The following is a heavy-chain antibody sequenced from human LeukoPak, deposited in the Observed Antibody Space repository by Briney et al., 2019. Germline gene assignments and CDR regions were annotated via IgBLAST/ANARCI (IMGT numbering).Heavy chain of an antibody. CDR2: ISALNGNT. V-gene: IGHV1-18*01. J-gene: IGHJ4*02. CDR3: ARVYGGRDNAQHIGDY. D-gene: IGHD2-21*01. Sequence: ASGKVSSKASGYTFTSYGISCVRQAPGQGLEWRGWISALNGNTHYAQRLQGGVTMTTDTSTSTAYMELRSLRSDDTAVYYCARVYGGRDNAQHIGDYWGQGTLVTVSS. CDR1: GYTFTSYG.